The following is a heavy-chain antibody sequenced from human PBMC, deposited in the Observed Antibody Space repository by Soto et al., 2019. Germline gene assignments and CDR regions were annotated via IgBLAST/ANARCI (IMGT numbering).Heavy chain of an antibody. V-gene: IGHV4-4*02. CDR1: GGSISSSNW. J-gene: IGHJ4*02. CDR2: IYHSGST. Sequence: QVQLQESGPGLVKPSGTLSLTCAVSGGSISSSNWWSWVHQPPGKGLEWIGEIYHSGSTNYNPSLKRRVTISVDKSKNQFSLKLSSVTAADTAVYYCASGYVWGSYIYWGQGTLVTVSS. CDR3: ASGYVWGSYIY. D-gene: IGHD3-16*01.